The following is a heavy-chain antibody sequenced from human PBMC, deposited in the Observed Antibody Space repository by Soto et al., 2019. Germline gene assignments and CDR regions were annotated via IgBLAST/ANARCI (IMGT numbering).Heavy chain of an antibody. V-gene: IGHV4-59*01. Sequence: SETLSLTCTVSGGSLSNYYWSWIRQPPGKGLEWIGYVYYRGSTNYNPSLKGRVTISVDTSKNQFSLKLNSVTAADTAVYCCARDLSLQTGTTLAVRNVGGFDPWGQGTLVTVSS. D-gene: IGHD1-1*01. J-gene: IGHJ5*02. CDR3: ARDLSLQTGTTLAVRNVGGFDP. CDR2: VYYRGST. CDR1: GGSLSNYY.